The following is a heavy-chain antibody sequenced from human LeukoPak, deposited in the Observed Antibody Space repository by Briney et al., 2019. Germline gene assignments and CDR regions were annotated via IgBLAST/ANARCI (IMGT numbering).Heavy chain of an antibody. CDR3: AHTESSIPNCYYYYMDV. V-gene: IGHV2-5*02. CDR1: GFSLSTSGVG. Sequence: SGPTLVKPTQTLTLTCTFSGFSLSTSGVGVGWIRQPPGKALEWLALIYWDDDKRYSPSLKSRLTITKDTSKNQVVLTMTNMDPVDTATYYCAHTESSIPNCYYYYMDVWGKGTTVTVSS. CDR2: IYWDDDK. J-gene: IGHJ6*03.